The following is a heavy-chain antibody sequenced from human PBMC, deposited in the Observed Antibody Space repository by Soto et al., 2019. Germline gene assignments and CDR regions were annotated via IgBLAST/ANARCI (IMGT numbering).Heavy chain of an antibody. V-gene: IGHV3-21*01. D-gene: IGHD1-26*01. Sequence: GGSLRLSCAASGFTFSSYSMNWVRQAPGKGLEWVSSISSSSSYIYYADSVKGRFIISRDNAKNSLYLQMNSLRAEDTAVYYCARPSGNRYYGMDVWGQGTTVTVSS. J-gene: IGHJ6*02. CDR2: ISSSSSYI. CDR1: GFTFSSYS. CDR3: ARPSGNRYYGMDV.